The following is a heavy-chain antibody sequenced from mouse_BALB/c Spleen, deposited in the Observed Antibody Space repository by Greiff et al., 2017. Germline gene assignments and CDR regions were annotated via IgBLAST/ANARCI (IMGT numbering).Heavy chain of an antibody. D-gene: IGHD2-14*01. CDR2: ISYSGST. CDR1: GDSITSGY. V-gene: IGHV3-8*02. Sequence: EVQRVESGPSLVKPSQTLSLTCSVTGDSITSGYWNWIRKFPGNKLEYMGYISYSGSTYYNPSLKSRISITRDTSKNQYYLQLNSVTTEDTATYYCARSGYDPYYAMDYWGQGTSVTVSS. CDR3: ARSGYDPYYAMDY. J-gene: IGHJ4*01.